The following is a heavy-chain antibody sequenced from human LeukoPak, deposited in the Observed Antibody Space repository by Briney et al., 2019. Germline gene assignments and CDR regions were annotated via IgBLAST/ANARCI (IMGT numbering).Heavy chain of an antibody. CDR3: TRFSTASSRPAYY. CDR1: GYFISSGYY. V-gene: IGHV4-38-2*01. D-gene: IGHD1-14*01. CDR2: IYHSGIT. J-gene: IGHJ4*02. Sequence: PSETLSLTCAVSGYFISSGYYWGWIRQSPGKGLEWIGNIYHSGITHYNPSLQGRITLSVDTSKNQFSLNLSSVTAADTAVYYCTRFSTASSRPAYYWGQGTLVIVSS.